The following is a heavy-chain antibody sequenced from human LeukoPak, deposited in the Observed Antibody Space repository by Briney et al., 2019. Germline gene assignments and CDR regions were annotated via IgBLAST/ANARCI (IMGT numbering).Heavy chain of an antibody. Sequence: SETLSLTCAVYGGSFSGYYWSWIRQPPGKGLEWIGEINHSGSTNYNPSLKSRVTISVDTSKNQFSLKLSSVTAADTAVYYCARGLGSSGYHYNWFDPWGQGTLVTVSS. J-gene: IGHJ5*02. D-gene: IGHD3-22*01. CDR1: GGSFSGYY. CDR3: ARGLGSSGYHYNWFDP. CDR2: INHSGST. V-gene: IGHV4-34*01.